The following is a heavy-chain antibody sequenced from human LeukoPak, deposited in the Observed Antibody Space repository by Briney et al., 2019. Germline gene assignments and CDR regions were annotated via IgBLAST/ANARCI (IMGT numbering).Heavy chain of an antibody. CDR2: ISSSSSYI. Sequence: GGSLRLSCAASGFTFSSYSMSWVRQAPGKGLEWVSSISSSSSYIYYADSVKGRFTISRDNAKNSLYLQMNSLRAEDTAVYYCARRIAAAAPTDYWGQGTLVTVSS. CDR3: ARRIAAAAPTDY. J-gene: IGHJ4*02. D-gene: IGHD6-13*01. CDR1: GFTFSSYS. V-gene: IGHV3-21*01.